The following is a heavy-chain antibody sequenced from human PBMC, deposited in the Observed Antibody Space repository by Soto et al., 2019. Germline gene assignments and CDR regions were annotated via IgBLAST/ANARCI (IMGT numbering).Heavy chain of an antibody. CDR1: GYTFTSYA. V-gene: IGHV1-3*01. D-gene: IGHD2-15*01. CDR3: ARDGYCSGGSCYSEFDY. J-gene: IGHJ4*02. CDR2: INAGNGNT. Sequence: ASVKVSCKASGYTFTSYAMHWVRQAPGQRLEWMGWINAGNGNTKYSQKFQGRVTITRDTSASTAYTELSSLRSEDTAVYYCARDGYCSGGSCYSEFDYWGQGTLVTVSS.